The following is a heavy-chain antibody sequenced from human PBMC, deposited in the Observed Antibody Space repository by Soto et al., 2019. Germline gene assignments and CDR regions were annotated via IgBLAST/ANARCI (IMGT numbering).Heavy chain of an antibody. J-gene: IGHJ6*02. CDR2: INPSGGST. CDR1: GYTFTSYD. Sequence: ASVKVSCKASGYTFTSYDMHWVRQAPGQGLEWMGIINPSGGSTSYAQKFQGRVTMTRDTSTSTVYMELSSLRSEDTAVYYCARFGGRYGMDVWGQGTTVTVSS. V-gene: IGHV1-46*01. D-gene: IGHD2-15*01. CDR3: ARFGGRYGMDV.